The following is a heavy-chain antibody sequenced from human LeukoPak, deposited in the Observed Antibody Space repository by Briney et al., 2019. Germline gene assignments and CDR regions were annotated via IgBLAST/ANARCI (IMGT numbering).Heavy chain of an antibody. CDR1: GGTFSSYA. CDR3: ARDNGYSYGWSDAFDI. V-gene: IGHV1-69*13. D-gene: IGHD5-18*01. Sequence: ASVKVSCKASGGTFSSYAISWGRQAPGQGHEWMGGIIPIFGTANYAQKFQGRVTITADESTSTVYMELSSLRSEDTAVYYCARDNGYSYGWSDAFDIWGQGTMVTVSS. J-gene: IGHJ3*02. CDR2: IIPIFGTA.